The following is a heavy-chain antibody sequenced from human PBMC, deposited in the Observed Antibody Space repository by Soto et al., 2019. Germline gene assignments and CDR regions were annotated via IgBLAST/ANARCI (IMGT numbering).Heavy chain of an antibody. D-gene: IGHD6-13*01. CDR2: IYSTGTT. V-gene: IGHV4-4*07. CDR1: GTSFRHFY. CDR3: VRDRADFSSTYYHYFSV. Sequence: PSETLSLTCKVSGTSFRHFYWSWIRQSAGKGLEWMGRIYSTGTTNFNPSLKSRLTMSMDMSKNQVSQNLTAVTAADTAVYYCVRDRADFSSTYYHYFSVWGRGTLVTVS. J-gene: IGHJ2*01.